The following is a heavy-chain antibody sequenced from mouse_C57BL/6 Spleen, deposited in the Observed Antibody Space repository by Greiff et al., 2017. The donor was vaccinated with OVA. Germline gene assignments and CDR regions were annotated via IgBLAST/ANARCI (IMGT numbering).Heavy chain of an antibody. CDR2: IYPGDGDT. CDR1: GYAFSSSW. V-gene: IGHV1-82*01. CDR3: AREGYFDY. Sequence: QVQLKESGPELVKPGASVKISCKASGYAFSSSWMNWVKQRPGKGLEWIGRIYPGDGDTNYNGKFKGKATLTADKSSSTAYMQLSSLTSEDSAVYFCAREGYFDYWGQGTTLTVSS. J-gene: IGHJ2*01.